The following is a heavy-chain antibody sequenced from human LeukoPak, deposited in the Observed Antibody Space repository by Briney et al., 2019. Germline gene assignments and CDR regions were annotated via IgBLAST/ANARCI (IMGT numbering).Heavy chain of an antibody. CDR1: GYTFTSYY. Sequence: ASVKVSCKASGYTFTSYYVHWVRQAPGQGLEWMGLINPGGGSSTYAQKFQGRVTMTRDTSTSTVYMELSSLRSEDTAVYYCARESLGSYNRVVIVASGHDAFDLWGHGTMVTVS. D-gene: IGHD3-3*01. V-gene: IGHV1-46*01. CDR2: INPGGGSS. J-gene: IGHJ3*01. CDR3: ARESLGSYNRVVIVASGHDAFDL.